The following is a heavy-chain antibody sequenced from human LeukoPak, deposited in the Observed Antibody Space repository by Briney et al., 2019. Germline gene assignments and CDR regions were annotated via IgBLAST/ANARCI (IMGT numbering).Heavy chain of an antibody. CDR3: ARVPAKKYCSSTSCYSGWFDP. CDR2: MNPNSGNT. V-gene: IGHV1-8*01. J-gene: IGHJ5*02. Sequence: GASVKVSCKGSGYTFTSYDINWVRQATGQGLEWMGWMNPNSGNTGYAQKFQGRVTMTRNTYISTAYMELSSLRSEDTAVYYCARVPAKKYCSSTSCYSGWFDPWGQGTLVTVSS. CDR1: GYTFTSYD. D-gene: IGHD2-2*01.